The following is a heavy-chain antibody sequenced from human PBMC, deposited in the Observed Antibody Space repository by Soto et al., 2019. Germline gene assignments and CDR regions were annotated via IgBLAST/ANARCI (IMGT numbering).Heavy chain of an antibody. J-gene: IGHJ3*02. V-gene: IGHV3-48*01. Sequence: GGSLRLSCAASGFTFSSYSMNWVRQAPGKGLEWVSYISSSSSMIYYADSVKGRFTISRDNAKNSLYLQMNSLRAEDTAVYYCARDKGCTDGVCYRAFDIWGQGTMVTVSS. CDR3: ARDKGCTDGVCYRAFDI. CDR1: GFTFSSYS. D-gene: IGHD2-8*01. CDR2: ISSSSSMI.